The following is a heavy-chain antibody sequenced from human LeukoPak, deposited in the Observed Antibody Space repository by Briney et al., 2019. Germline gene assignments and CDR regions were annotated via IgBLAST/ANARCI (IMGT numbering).Heavy chain of an antibody. CDR2: IYYSGST. CDR1: AGSISSYY. D-gene: IGHD5-18*01. V-gene: IGHV4-59*01. CDR3: ARTEESGYSYGYFGYYYYMDV. J-gene: IGHJ6*03. Sequence: SETLSLTCTVSAGSISSYYWSWIRQPPGKGLEYIGYIYYSGSTNYNPSLKSRVTISVDTSKNQFSLKLSSVTAADTAVYYCARTEESGYSYGYFGYYYYMDVWGKGTTVTVSS.